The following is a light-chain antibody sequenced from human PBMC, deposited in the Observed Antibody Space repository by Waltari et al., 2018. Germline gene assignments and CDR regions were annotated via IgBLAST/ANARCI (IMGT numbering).Light chain of an antibody. CDR3: SSYTSSSSPVV. Sequence: QSALTQPASVSGSPGQSITISCTGTSSDVGGYNHVSWYQQHPGKAPKLIIYEVSNRPSGVCNRFSGSKSGNTASLTISGLQAEDEADYYCSSYTSSSSPVVFGGGTKLTVL. V-gene: IGLV2-14*01. J-gene: IGLJ2*01. CDR1: SSDVGGYNH. CDR2: EVS.